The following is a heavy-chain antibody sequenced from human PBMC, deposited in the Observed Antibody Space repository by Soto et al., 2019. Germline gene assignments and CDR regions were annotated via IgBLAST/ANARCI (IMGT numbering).Heavy chain of an antibody. CDR3: TRGGTPADY. V-gene: IGHV1-8*01. D-gene: IGHD3-10*01. CDR2: MNPTSGNT. J-gene: IGHJ4*02. CDR1: GYTFSSHD. Sequence: QVQLVQSGAEVKKPGASVKVSCKASGYTFSSHDINWVRQAAGQGLEWMGWMNPTSGNTGYAQKFQGRVTMTRNASINTDYMELSSLRSEDAAVYYCTRGGTPADYWGQGTLVTVSS.